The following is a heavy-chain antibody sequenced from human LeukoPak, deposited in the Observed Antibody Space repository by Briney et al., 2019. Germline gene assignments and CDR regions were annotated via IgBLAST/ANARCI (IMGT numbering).Heavy chain of an antibody. V-gene: IGHV3-30-3*01. D-gene: IGHD3-22*01. CDR1: GFTFSSYA. Sequence: GGSLRLSCAASGFTFSSYAMHWVRQAPGKGLEWVAVISYDGSNKYYADSVKGRFTISRDNSKNTLNLQMNSLRAEDTAIYYCAKGSGYYLNYYYYMDVWGKGTTVTVSS. CDR3: AKGSGYYLNYYYYMDV. CDR2: ISYDGSNK. J-gene: IGHJ6*03.